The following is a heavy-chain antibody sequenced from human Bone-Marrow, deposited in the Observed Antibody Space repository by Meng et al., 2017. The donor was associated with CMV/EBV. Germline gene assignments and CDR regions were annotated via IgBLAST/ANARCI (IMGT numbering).Heavy chain of an antibody. CDR2: ISNSGSIT. CDR3: ARDAVDIVLVPTTGAIDY. D-gene: IGHD2-2*01. Sequence: GESLKISCAASGFTFSDYYMSWIRQTPGKGLEWVSYISNSGSITYYADSVKGRFTISRDNAKNSPYLQMNSLRAEDTAVYYCARDAVDIVLVPTTGAIDYWGQGTLVTVSS. J-gene: IGHJ4*02. CDR1: GFTFSDYY. V-gene: IGHV3-11*01.